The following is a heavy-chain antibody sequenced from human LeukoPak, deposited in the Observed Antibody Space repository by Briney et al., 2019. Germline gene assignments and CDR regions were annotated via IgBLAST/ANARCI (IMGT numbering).Heavy chain of an antibody. CDR3: ARDMERSSGFE. Sequence: ASLKDSCKASGYTFTGYYMHWVRQAPGQGLEWMGWINPNSGGTNYAQKFQGRVTMTRDTSISTAYIEVSRLTSDDTAVYYCARDMERSSGFEWGQGTLVTVSS. J-gene: IGHJ4*02. V-gene: IGHV1-2*02. CDR1: GYTFTGYY. CDR2: INPNSGGT. D-gene: IGHD6-19*01.